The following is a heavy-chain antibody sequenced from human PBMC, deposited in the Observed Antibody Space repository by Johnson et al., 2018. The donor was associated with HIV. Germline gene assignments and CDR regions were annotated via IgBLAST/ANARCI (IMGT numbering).Heavy chain of an antibody. D-gene: IGHD2-2*01. CDR2: IKSKTDGGTT. CDR1: GFTFSNAW. J-gene: IGHJ3*02. Sequence: VQLVESGGGVVRPGGSLRLSCAASGFTFSNAWMSWVRQAPGKGLEWVGRIKSKTDGGTTDYAAPVQGRFTISRDDSKNTLDLQMNSRRAGDTAVYYCARARCSSTSCYDAFDIWGQGTMVTVSS. V-gene: IGHV3-15*01. CDR3: ARARCSSTSCYDAFDI.